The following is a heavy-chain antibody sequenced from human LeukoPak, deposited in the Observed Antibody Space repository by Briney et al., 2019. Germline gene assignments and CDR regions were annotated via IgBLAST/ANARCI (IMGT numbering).Heavy chain of an antibody. Sequence: PSETLSLTCTVSGGSISSYYWSWIRQPAGKGLEWIGRIYTSGSTNYNPSLESRVTISVDTSKNQISLKVSSVTAADTAIYYCARAPERWYSYGSYTYHYMDVWGRGTTVTVSS. CDR2: IYTSGST. CDR3: ARAPERWYSYGSYTYHYMDV. V-gene: IGHV4-4*07. J-gene: IGHJ6*03. CDR1: GGSISSYY. D-gene: IGHD3-10*01.